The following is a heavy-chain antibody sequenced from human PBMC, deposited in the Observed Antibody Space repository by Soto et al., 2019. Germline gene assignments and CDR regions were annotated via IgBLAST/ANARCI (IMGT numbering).Heavy chain of an antibody. CDR2: ISAYNGNT. Sequence: QVKLVQSGTEVKKPGASMKVSCKASGYTFATSGISWVRQAPGQGLEWMGWISAYNGNTNYEQKLQVRVTMTTDTSTSTAYLELRSLRSDDTAVYYCARAGHYYDSSGYANWGQGTLVTVSS. V-gene: IGHV1-18*01. CDR3: ARAGHYYDSSGYAN. D-gene: IGHD3-22*01. J-gene: IGHJ4*02. CDR1: GYTFATSG.